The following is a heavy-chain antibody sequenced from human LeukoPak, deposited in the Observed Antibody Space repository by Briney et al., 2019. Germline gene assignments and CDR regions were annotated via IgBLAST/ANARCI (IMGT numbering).Heavy chain of an antibody. V-gene: IGHV4-39*01. D-gene: IGHD5-12*01. CDR3: ASIVATTGGWFDP. J-gene: IGHJ5*02. CDR2: IYYSGST. Sequence: SETLSLTCTVSGGSISSSSYYWGWIRQPPGKGLEWIGSIYYSGSTYYNPSLKSRVTISVDTSKNQFSLKLSSVTAADTAVYYCASIVATTGGWFDPWGQGTLVTVSS. CDR1: GGSISSSSYY.